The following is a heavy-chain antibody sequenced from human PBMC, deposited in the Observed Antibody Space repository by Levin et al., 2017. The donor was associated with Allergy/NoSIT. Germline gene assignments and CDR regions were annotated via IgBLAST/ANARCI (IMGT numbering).Heavy chain of an antibody. J-gene: IGHJ3*02. CDR2: IYHSGST. D-gene: IGHD3-10*01. CDR3: ARSNYYGSSTGDAFDI. Sequence: SETLSLTCAVSGGSISSGGYSWSWIRQPPGKGLEWIGYIYHSGSTYYNPSLKSRVTISVDRSKNQFSLKLSSVTAADTAVYYCARSNYYGSSTGDAFDIWGQGTMVTVSS. CDR1: GGSISSGGYS. V-gene: IGHV4-30-2*01.